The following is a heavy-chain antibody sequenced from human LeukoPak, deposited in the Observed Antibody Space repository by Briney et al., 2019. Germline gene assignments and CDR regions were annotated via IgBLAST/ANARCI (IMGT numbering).Heavy chain of an antibody. CDR1: GGSMSSYY. J-gene: IGHJ4*02. CDR2: IYYCESN. Sequence: SETLSLTCSVSGGSMSSYYWSWIRQPPGKGQEWIGNIYYCESNNYNPSLKSRVTISVDTSKNQFSLNLSSVTAADTAVYYCARGLTIYDILTAYYTFPYFDYWGQGTLVTVSS. D-gene: IGHD3-9*01. V-gene: IGHV4-59*01. CDR3: ARGLTIYDILTAYYTFPYFDY.